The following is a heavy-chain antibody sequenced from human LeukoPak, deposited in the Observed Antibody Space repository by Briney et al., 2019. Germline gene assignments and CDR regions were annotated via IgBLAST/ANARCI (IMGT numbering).Heavy chain of an antibody. D-gene: IGHD2-15*01. Sequence: GGSLRLSCAASGFTFSDYYMTWIRQAPGQGLEWISYVSGSDENKYYAGSVRGRFAISRDNAEKSLFLHMSNVRAEDTAVYYCARAGLGGHYIDYWGQGTLVTVSS. CDR2: VSGSDENK. V-gene: IGHV3-11*01. J-gene: IGHJ4*02. CDR3: ARAGLGGHYIDY. CDR1: GFTFSDYY.